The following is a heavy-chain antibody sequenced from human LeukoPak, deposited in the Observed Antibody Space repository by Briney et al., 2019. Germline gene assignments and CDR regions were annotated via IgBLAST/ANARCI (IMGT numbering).Heavy chain of an antibody. CDR2: IIPIFGTP. D-gene: IGHD4-17*01. J-gene: IGHJ4*02. Sequence: SVKVSCKASGGTFSNYAISWVRQAPGQGLEWMGGIIPIFGTPNYAQKFQGRVTITADESTRTAYMEVSSLRSEDTAVYYCAKDLWTTVTTPFDYWGQGTLVTVSS. CDR3: AKDLWTTVTTPFDY. V-gene: IGHV1-69*13. CDR1: GGTFSNYA.